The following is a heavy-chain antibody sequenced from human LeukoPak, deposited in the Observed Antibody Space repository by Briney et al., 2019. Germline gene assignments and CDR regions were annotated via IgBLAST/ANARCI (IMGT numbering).Heavy chain of an antibody. CDR2: IYYSGST. CDR3: ARDGRPYGPSFDY. V-gene: IGHV4-39*07. J-gene: IGHJ4*02. Sequence: PSETLSLTCTVSGGSISSSSYYWGWIRQPPGKGLEWIGSIYYSGSTYYNPFLKSRVTISVDTSKNQFSLKLSSVTAADTAVYYCARDGRPYGPSFDYWGQGTLVTVSS. D-gene: IGHD3-10*01. CDR1: GGSISSSSYY.